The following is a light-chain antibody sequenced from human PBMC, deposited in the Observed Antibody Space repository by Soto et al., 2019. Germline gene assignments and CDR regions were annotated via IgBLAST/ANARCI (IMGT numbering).Light chain of an antibody. J-gene: IGKJ5*01. CDR1: ESIGNW. CDR3: QQYNSYST. Sequence: DIQMTQSPSTLSASEGDRVTITCRASESIGNWLAWYQQKSGKAPKLLIYDVSTLASGVPSRFSGSVSGTECALTISSLQPDDFATYYCQQYNSYSTFGQGTRLEIK. V-gene: IGKV1-5*01. CDR2: DVS.